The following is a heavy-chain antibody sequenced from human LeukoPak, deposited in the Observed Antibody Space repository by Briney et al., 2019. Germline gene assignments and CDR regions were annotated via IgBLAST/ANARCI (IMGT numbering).Heavy chain of an antibody. Sequence: GESLKISCKGSGYSFTTYWIAWVRQMPGRGLEWMGIISPGDSEIRYSPFFRGQFTISADKSTSTAYLQWSRLRASDTAIYYCARHEGSGSYYSYWGQGTLVTVSS. V-gene: IGHV5-51*01. D-gene: IGHD1-26*01. J-gene: IGHJ4*02. CDR3: ARHEGSGSYYSY. CDR2: ISPGDSEI. CDR1: GYSFTTYW.